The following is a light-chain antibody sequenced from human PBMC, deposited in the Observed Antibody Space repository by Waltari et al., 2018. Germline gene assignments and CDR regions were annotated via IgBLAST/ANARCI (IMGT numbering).Light chain of an antibody. Sequence: DIQMTQSPSTLSASVGDRVTITCRASQSISTWLAWYQQKPGKAPILLIYKASDLESGVPSRFGGSGSGTEFTLTISSLQPDDFATYHCQQYYSSPWTFGRGTKLEI. CDR1: QSISTW. CDR2: KAS. V-gene: IGKV1-5*03. J-gene: IGKJ1*01. CDR3: QQYYSSPWT.